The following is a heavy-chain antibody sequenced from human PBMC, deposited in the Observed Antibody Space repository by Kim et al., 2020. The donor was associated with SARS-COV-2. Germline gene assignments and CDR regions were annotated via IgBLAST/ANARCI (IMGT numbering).Heavy chain of an antibody. V-gene: IGHV3-23*01. D-gene: IGHD5-18*01. CDR3: AKLGPIQLWLGDYFDY. J-gene: IGHJ4*02. Sequence: SVKARFTISRDNSKNTLYLQMNSLRAEDTAVYYCAKLGPIQLWLGDYFDYWGQGTLVTVSS.